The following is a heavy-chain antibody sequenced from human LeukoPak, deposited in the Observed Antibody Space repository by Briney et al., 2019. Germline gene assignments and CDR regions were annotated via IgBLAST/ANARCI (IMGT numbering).Heavy chain of an antibody. V-gene: IGHV4-34*01. CDR1: GGSFSGYY. CDR3: ARVGSYCSGGSCYPYYYYYGMDV. D-gene: IGHD2-15*01. CDR2: INHSGST. Sequence: PSETLSLTGAVYGGSFSGYYWSWIRQPPGKGLEWIGEINHSGSTNYNPSLKSRVTISVDTSKNQFSLKLSSVTAADTAVYYCARVGSYCSGGSCYPYYYYYGMDVWGQGTTVTVSS. J-gene: IGHJ6*02.